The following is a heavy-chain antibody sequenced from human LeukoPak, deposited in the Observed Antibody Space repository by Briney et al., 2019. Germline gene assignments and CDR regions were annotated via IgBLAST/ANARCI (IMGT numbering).Heavy chain of an antibody. D-gene: IGHD3-16*02. J-gene: IGHJ3*02. CDR1: EYTFTDYY. Sequence: RASVKVSFKASEYTFTDYYMHWVRQAPGQGLEWMGWINPNSGGTNYAQKFQGRVTMTRETSISTAYMELRRLRSDDTAVYYCARDRYDYVWGSYRYRPLDAFDIWGQGTVVTVSS. V-gene: IGHV1-2*02. CDR3: ARDRYDYVWGSYRYRPLDAFDI. CDR2: INPNSGGT.